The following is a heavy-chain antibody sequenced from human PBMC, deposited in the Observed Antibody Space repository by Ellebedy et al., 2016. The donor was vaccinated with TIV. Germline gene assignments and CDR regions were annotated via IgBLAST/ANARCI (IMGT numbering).Heavy chain of an antibody. CDR3: ARDLSSTSREI. D-gene: IGHD2-2*01. CDR1: GYTFTSYG. J-gene: IGHJ3*02. Sequence: ASVKVSXKTSGYTFTSYGISWVRQAPGQGLEWMGWISGYNGNTNYAQKFQDRVTMTIDTSTSTVYMELRSLGSDDTAMYYCARDLSSTSREIWGQGTMVTVAS. CDR2: ISGYNGNT. V-gene: IGHV1-18*01.